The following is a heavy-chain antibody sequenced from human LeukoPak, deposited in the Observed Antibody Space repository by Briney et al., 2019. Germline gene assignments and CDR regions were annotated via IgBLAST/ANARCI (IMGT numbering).Heavy chain of an antibody. D-gene: IGHD6-13*01. J-gene: IGHJ3*02. CDR2: IYYSGST. CDR3: ARVRYSSSWYIAFDI. V-gene: IGHV4-39*07. Sequence: SETLSLTCTVSGGSISSSSYYWGWIRQPPGKGLEWIGSIYYSGSTYYNPSLKSRVTISVDTSKNQFSLKLSSVTAADTAVYYCARVRYSSSWYIAFDIWGQGTMVTVSS. CDR1: GGSISSSSYY.